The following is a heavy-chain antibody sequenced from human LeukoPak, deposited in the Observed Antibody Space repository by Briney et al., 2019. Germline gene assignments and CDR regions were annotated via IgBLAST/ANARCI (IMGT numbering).Heavy chain of an antibody. CDR3: ISELCGRDDQ. CDR2: ISSSSSYI. J-gene: IGHJ5*02. CDR1: GFTFSSYS. Sequence: GGSLRLSCAASGFTFSSYSMNWVRKSPGKGLEWVSSISSSSSYIYYADSVKGRFTISRDNAKDSLYLQMSSLRAEDTAVYYCISELCGRDDQWGRGTLVTVSS. V-gene: IGHV3-21*01. D-gene: IGHD1-1*01.